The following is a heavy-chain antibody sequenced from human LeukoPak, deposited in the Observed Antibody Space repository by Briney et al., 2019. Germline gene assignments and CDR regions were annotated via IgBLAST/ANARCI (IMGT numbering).Heavy chain of an antibody. CDR2: ISRTVTTT. J-gene: IGHJ4*02. CDR1: GFTFSRYD. CDR3: AKGAYSSSWGSFDY. V-gene: IGHV3-23*05. D-gene: IGHD6-13*01. Sequence: GGSLRLSCAASGFTFSRYDLSWVRQAPGKGLECVSTISRTVTTTYYADSVKGRFTISRDNSKNTLYLQMNSLRAEDTAVYYCAKGAYSSSWGSFDYWGQGTLVTVSS.